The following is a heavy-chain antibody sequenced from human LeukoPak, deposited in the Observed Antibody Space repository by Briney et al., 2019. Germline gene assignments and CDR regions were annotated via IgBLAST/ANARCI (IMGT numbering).Heavy chain of an antibody. Sequence: SSETLSLTCAVYGGSFSGYYWSWIRQPPGKRLEWIGEINHSGSTNYNPSLKSRVTISVDTSKNQFSLKLSSVTAADTAVYYCARGSRYGYYGSGSPRFDPWGQGTLVTVSS. D-gene: IGHD3-10*01. J-gene: IGHJ5*02. CDR3: ARGSRYGYYGSGSPRFDP. CDR1: GGSFSGYY. CDR2: INHSGST. V-gene: IGHV4-34*01.